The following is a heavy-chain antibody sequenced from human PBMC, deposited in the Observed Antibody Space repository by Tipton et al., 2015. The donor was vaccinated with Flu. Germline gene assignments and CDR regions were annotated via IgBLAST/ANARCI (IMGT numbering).Heavy chain of an antibody. CDR1: GGSVSSGSYY. V-gene: IGHV4-61*01. D-gene: IGHD3-3*01. CDR2: IYYSGST. Sequence: TLSLTCTVSGGSVSSGSYYWSWIRQPPGKGLEWIGYIYYSGSTNYNPSLKSRVTISVDTSKNQFSLKLSSVTAADTAVHYCARAGTYYDFWSGYYTDGMDVWGQGTTVTVSS. CDR3: ARAGTYYDFWSGYYTDGMDV. J-gene: IGHJ6*02.